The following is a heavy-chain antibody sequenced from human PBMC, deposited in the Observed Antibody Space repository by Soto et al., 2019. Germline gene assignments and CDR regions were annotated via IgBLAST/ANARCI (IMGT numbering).Heavy chain of an antibody. CDR1: GFRVSDNY. V-gene: IGHV3-11*06. Sequence: QVQLEESGGGLVEPGGSLRLSCAASGFRVSDNYMTWIRQAPGKGLEWVSYISSSGGYTNYADSVKGRFTISKDNAKNSLCLQMDSLRGEDTAVYFCARSTGRRQDLRYDFGLDVWGQGTTVTVSS. CDR3: ARSTGRRQDLRYDFGLDV. CDR2: ISSSGGYT. J-gene: IGHJ6*02.